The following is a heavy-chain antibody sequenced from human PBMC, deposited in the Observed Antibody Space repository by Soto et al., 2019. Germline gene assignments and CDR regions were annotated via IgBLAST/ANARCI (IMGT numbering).Heavy chain of an antibody. J-gene: IGHJ4*02. V-gene: IGHV3-23*01. Sequence: GGSLRLSCAASGFTFSSYAMSWVRQAPGKGLEWVSAISGSGGSTYYADSVKGRFTISRDNSKNTLYLQMNSLSAEATVVYYCAKDTKRQLVLFDYWGQGTLVTVSS. CDR1: GFTFSSYA. CDR2: ISGSGGST. CDR3: AKDTKRQLVLFDY. D-gene: IGHD6-13*01.